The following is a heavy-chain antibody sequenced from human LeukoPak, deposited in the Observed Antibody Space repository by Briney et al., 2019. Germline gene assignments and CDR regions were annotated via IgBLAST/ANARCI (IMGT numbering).Heavy chain of an antibody. Sequence: SETLSLACTVSGGSIIGDYWSWIRQPPGKGLEWIGYIYYSGNTNYNPALKSRVTISVDTSKNQFSLRLKSVTAADTAVYYCAKQDPAAGSDYWGQGTLVIVSS. CDR1: GGSIIGDY. D-gene: IGHD6-13*01. J-gene: IGHJ4*02. CDR2: IYYSGNT. V-gene: IGHV4-59*08. CDR3: AKQDPAAGSDY.